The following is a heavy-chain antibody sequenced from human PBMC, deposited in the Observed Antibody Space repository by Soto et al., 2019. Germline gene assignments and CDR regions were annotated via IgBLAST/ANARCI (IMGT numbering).Heavy chain of an antibody. V-gene: IGHV4-30-2*06. D-gene: IGHD3-10*01. CDR3: ARAPPGPSPRWDV. CDR1: GASMSSGGHS. J-gene: IGHJ6*02. Sequence: PSETLSLTCAVSGASMSSGGHSWSWIRQSPGKGLEWIGCIYATGKTYYNPSLRSRVTISVDTSNNLFSLNVTSVTAADTAVYYCARAPPGPSPRWDVWGQGTTVTV. CDR2: IYATGKT.